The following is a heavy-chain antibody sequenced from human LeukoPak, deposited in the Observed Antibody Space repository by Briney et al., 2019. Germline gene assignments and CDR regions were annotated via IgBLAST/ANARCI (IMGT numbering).Heavy chain of an antibody. CDR2: ISYDGSNK. D-gene: IGHD4-11*01. J-gene: IGHJ5*02. CDR1: GFTFSSYA. V-gene: IGHV3-30*01. CDR3: ARVALLRVTTLWFDP. Sequence: GGSLRLSCAASGFTFSSYAMHWVRQAPGKGLEWVAVISYDGSNKYYADSVKGRFTISRDNSKNTLYLQMNSLRAEDTAVYYCARVALLRVTTLWFDPWGQGTLVAVSS.